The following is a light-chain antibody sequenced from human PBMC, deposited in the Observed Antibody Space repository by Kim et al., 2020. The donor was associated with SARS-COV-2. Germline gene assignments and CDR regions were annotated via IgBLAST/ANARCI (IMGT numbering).Light chain of an antibody. V-gene: IGKV3-15*01. CDR2: GAS. CDR3: QHYTTWPHT. CDR1: QSVSSN. Sequence: EIVMTQSPATLSVSPGERATLSCRASQSVSSNLAWYQQKPGQAPRLLIYGASTRATGIPARFSGSGSGTEFTLTISSPQSEDFAVYFCQHYTTWPHTFGQGTKLEI. J-gene: IGKJ2*01.